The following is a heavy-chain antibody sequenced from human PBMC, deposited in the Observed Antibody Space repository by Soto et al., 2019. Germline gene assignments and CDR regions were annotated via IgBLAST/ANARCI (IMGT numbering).Heavy chain of an antibody. CDR3: ARTGDNGYQFDY. J-gene: IGHJ4*02. CDR2: IYYSGST. V-gene: IGHV4-59*08. Sequence: SETLSLTCTVSGGSISSYYWSWIRQPPGKGLEWIGYIYYSGSTNYNPSLKSRVTISVDTSKNQFSLKLSSVTAADTAVYYCARTGDNGYQFDYWGQGTLVTVSS. D-gene: IGHD5-12*01. CDR1: GGSISSYY.